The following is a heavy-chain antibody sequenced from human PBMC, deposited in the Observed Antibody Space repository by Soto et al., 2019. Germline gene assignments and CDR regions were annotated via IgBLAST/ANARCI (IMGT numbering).Heavy chain of an antibody. Sequence: PGGSLRLSCAASGFTFSSYSMNWVRQAPGKGLEWVSYISSSGSTIYYADSVKGRFTISRDNAKNSLYLQMNSLRAEDTAVYYCARLRFLEWLPQTPSYYYGMDVWGQGTTVTVSS. CDR3: ARLRFLEWLPQTPSYYYGMDV. J-gene: IGHJ6*02. D-gene: IGHD3-3*01. CDR2: ISSSGSTI. V-gene: IGHV3-48*04. CDR1: GFTFSSYS.